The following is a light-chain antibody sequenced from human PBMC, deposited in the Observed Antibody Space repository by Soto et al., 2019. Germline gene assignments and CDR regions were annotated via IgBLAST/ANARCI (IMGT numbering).Light chain of an antibody. CDR3: QQYDSPSVT. J-gene: IGKJ5*01. CDR2: DVS. V-gene: IGKV1-5*01. Sequence: LLTQSPATLSASVGDRVTITCRASQSISIWLAWYQQKPGKAPNLLIYDVSTLETGVPARFSGSGSGTEFTLTISSVQPDDFATYDCQQYDSPSVTFGQGTQLEIK. CDR1: QSISIW.